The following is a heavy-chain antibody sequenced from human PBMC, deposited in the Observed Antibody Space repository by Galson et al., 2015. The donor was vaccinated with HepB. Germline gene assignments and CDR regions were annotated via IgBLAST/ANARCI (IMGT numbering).Heavy chain of an antibody. CDR2: INAGNGNT. V-gene: IGHV1-3*01. CDR3: AMYYYDSSGYLDAFDI. J-gene: IGHJ3*02. Sequence: SVKVSCKASGYTFTSYAMHWVRQAPGQRLEWMGWINAGNGNTKYSQKFQGRVTITRDTSASTAYMELSSLRSEDTAVYYCAMYYYDSSGYLDAFDIWGQGTMVTVSS. D-gene: IGHD3-22*01. CDR1: GYTFTSYA.